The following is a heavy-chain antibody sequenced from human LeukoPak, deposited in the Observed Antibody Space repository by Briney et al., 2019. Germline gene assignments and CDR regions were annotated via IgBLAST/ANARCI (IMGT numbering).Heavy chain of an antibody. CDR3: AKVQYVYYGSGSYGMDV. CDR1: GFTFTSYA. CDR2: ISGSASGT. Sequence: GGSLRLSCAASGFTFTSYAMSWVRQAPGKGLECVSAISGSASGTYYADSVKGRFTISRDNSKNTLYLHMSSLRAEDTAVYYCAKVQYVYYGSGSYGMDVWGQGTTVTVSS. V-gene: IGHV3-23*01. D-gene: IGHD3-10*01. J-gene: IGHJ6*02.